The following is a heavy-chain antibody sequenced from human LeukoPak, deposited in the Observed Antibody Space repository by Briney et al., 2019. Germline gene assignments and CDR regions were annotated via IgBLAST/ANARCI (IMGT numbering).Heavy chain of an antibody. V-gene: IGHV1-24*01. CDR3: ATSIFGVVGVSWYFDL. Sequence: ASVKVSCKVSGYTLTELSMHWVRQAPGKGLEWMGGFDPEDGETIYAQKFQGRVTMTEDTSTDTAYMELSSLRSEDTAVYYCATSIFGVVGVSWYFDLWGRGTLVTVSS. CDR1: GYTLTELS. CDR2: FDPEDGET. D-gene: IGHD3-3*02. J-gene: IGHJ2*01.